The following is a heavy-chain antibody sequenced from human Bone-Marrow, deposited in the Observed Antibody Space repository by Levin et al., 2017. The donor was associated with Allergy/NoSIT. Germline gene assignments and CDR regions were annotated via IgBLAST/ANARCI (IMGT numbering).Heavy chain of an antibody. CDR1: GFTSSSCG. Sequence: GESLKISCAASGFTSSSCGMHWVRQAPGKGLEWVAVITYDVGNQYYADSVKGRFTISRDDAKNTVYLQMNSLRAEDTAVYYCAKEQYSGGYRTADYWGQGTLVTVSS. J-gene: IGHJ4*02. CDR3: AKEQYSGGYRTADY. V-gene: IGHV3-30*18. CDR2: ITYDVGNQ. D-gene: IGHD6-19*01.